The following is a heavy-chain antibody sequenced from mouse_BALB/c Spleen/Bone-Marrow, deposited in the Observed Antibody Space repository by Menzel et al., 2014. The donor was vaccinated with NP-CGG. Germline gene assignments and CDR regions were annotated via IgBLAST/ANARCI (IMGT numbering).Heavy chain of an antibody. CDR3: ARGYGNYWYFDV. D-gene: IGHD2-1*01. CDR1: GYSFTGYY. CDR2: VNPNNGGT. J-gene: IGHJ1*01. V-gene: IGHV1-26*01. Sequence: VQLKQSGPDLVKTGASVKISCKASGYSFTGYYMQWVKQSHGKSLEWIGRVNPNNGGTSYNQKFKGKAILTVDKSSSTAYMELRSLTSEDSAVYYCARGYGNYWYFDVWGAGTTVTVSS.